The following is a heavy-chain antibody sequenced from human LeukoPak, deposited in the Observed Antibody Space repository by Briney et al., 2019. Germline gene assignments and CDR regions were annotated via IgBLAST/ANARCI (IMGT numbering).Heavy chain of an antibody. CDR2: IIPIFGTA. Sequence: PPVKLSCKASGGTFRSYAISWVRQAPGQGLEWMGRIIPIFGTANYAQKFQCRVTITADESTSTAYMELSSLRSEDTAVYSCARCVVAGTVHVDYWGQGTLVTVSS. CDR1: GGTFRSYA. V-gene: IGHV1-69*01. J-gene: IGHJ4*02. D-gene: IGHD6-19*01. CDR3: ARCVVAGTVHVDY.